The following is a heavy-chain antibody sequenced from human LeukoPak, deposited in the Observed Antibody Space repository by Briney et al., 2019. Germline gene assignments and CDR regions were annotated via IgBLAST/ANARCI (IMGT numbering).Heavy chain of an antibody. D-gene: IGHD3-22*01. V-gene: IGHV3-74*01. J-gene: IGHJ5*02. CDR1: GFTFSSYG. Sequence: GGTLRLSCAASGFTFSSYGMSWVRQAPGKGLEWVSRINSDGINTSYADSVKGRFTISRDNAKNTLNLQMNSLRAEDTAVYYCARDLGQYYDTSDNWFDPGGQGTRVTVSS. CDR2: INSDGINT. CDR3: ARDLGQYYDTSDNWFDP.